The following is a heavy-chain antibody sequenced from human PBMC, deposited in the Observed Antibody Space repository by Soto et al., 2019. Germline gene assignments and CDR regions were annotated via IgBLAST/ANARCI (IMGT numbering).Heavy chain of an antibody. Sequence: SLRLSCTVSGFAFNNYGINWVRQAPGKGLEWVSSISKSDYTYYSDSVKGRFTISRDNAKNSVSLQMNTLRVEDTAVYYCAREDSIIIPAVSDFWGQGTLVTVSS. V-gene: IGHV3-21*01. CDR2: ISKSDYT. CDR3: AREDSIIIPAVSDF. D-gene: IGHD2-2*01. J-gene: IGHJ4*02. CDR1: GFAFNNYG.